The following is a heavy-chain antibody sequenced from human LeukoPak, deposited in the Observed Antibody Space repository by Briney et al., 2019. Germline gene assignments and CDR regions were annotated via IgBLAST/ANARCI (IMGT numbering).Heavy chain of an antibody. Sequence: SQTLSLTFAISGDSVSSNSGAWNWIRQSPSRGLEWLGRTYYRSKWYNEYAVSVKSRITINPDTSKNQFSLHLNSVTPEDTAVYYCARDRGGSLDVWGQGTTVTVSS. J-gene: IGHJ6*02. CDR2: TYYRSKWYN. CDR1: GDSVSSNSGA. D-gene: IGHD3-10*01. V-gene: IGHV6-1*01. CDR3: ARDRGGSLDV.